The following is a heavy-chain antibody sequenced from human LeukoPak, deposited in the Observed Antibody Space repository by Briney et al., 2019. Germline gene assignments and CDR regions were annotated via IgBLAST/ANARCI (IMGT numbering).Heavy chain of an antibody. CDR1: GGSFSDYH. CDR2: INHGGST. Sequence: SETLSLTCAVYGGSFSDYHWSWFRQPPGKGLEWIGEINHGGSTNYNPSLKSRVTISGDTSKSQFSLKLSSVTAADTAVYYCARGRVAATSVTSYWGRGTLVTVSS. V-gene: IGHV4-34*01. CDR3: ARGRVAATSVTSY. D-gene: IGHD2-15*01. J-gene: IGHJ4*02.